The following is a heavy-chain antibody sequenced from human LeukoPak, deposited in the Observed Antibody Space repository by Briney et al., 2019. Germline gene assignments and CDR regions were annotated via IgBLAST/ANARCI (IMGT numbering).Heavy chain of an antibody. Sequence: NPSETLSLTCSVSGGSISSSTYFWGWIRQPPGKGLEWIASIHYSGSTYSNPSLKSRVTISVDTSKNQFSLRLSSVTAADTAVYYCARDLQIPSGGFDPWGQGTLVTVSS. CDR2: IHYSGST. CDR1: GGSISSSTYF. V-gene: IGHV4-39*02. CDR3: ARDLQIPSGGFDP. J-gene: IGHJ5*02. D-gene: IGHD3-10*01.